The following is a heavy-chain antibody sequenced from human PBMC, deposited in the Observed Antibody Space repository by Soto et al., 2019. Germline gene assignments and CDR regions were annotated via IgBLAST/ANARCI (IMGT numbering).Heavy chain of an antibody. CDR3: AKARMGDTAMVYYFDY. CDR2: LSGSGGST. V-gene: IGHV3-23*01. CDR1: GFTFSSYA. J-gene: IGHJ4*02. D-gene: IGHD5-18*01. Sequence: PGGSLRLSCAASGFTFSSYAMSWVRQAPGQGLEWVSALSGSGGSTYYAASVKGRFTLSRDNSKNTLYLQMNSLRAEDTAVYYCAKARMGDTAMVYYFDYWGQGTLVTVSS.